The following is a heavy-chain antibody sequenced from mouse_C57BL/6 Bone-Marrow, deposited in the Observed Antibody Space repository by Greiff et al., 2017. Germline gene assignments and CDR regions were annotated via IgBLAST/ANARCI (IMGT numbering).Heavy chain of an antibody. D-gene: IGHD1-1*01. J-gene: IGHJ4*01. CDR1: GFTFSSYA. Sequence: EVQRVESGEGLVKPGGSLKLSCAASGFTFSSYAMSWVRQTPEKRLEWVAYISSGGEYIYYADTVKGRFTISRDNARNTLYLPMSSLKSEDTAMYYCTRGTLITTVAHYAMDYWGQGTAVTVSS. V-gene: IGHV5-9-1*02. CDR3: TRGTLITTVAHYAMDY. CDR2: ISSGGEYI.